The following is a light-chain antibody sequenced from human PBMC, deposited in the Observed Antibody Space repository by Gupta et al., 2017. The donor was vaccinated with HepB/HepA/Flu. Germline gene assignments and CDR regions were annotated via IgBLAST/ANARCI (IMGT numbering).Light chain of an antibody. Sequence: EIVLTPAPGTLSLSPGERATRSCRASQTVTNNYLAWYQQRPGQAPRLLIYDAFNRATGIPDRFNGSGSGTDFTLTISRLEPEDFAVYYCQQCDHSPSTFGQGTRLEIK. V-gene: IGKV3-20*01. CDR3: QQCDHSPST. CDR1: QTVTNNY. CDR2: DAF. J-gene: IGKJ1*01.